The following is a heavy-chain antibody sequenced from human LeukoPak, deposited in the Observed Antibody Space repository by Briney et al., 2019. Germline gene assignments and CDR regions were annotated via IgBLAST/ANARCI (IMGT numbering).Heavy chain of an antibody. CDR1: GFPFSSYW. CDR3: ARVKRWLQLLAFDI. CDR2: INSDGSST. Sequence: GGSLRLSRAASGFPFSSYWMHWVRQAPAKGLVWVSRINSDGSSTSYADSVKGRFTISRDNAKNTLYLQMNSLRAEDTAVYYCARVKRWLQLLAFDIWGQGTMVTVSS. J-gene: IGHJ3*02. V-gene: IGHV3-74*01. D-gene: IGHD5-24*01.